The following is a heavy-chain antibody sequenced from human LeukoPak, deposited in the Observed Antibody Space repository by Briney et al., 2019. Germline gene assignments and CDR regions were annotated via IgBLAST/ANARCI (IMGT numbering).Heavy chain of an antibody. CDR2: IYYSGST. Sequence: SETLSLTCTVSGGSISSGDYYWSWIRQPPGKGLEWIGYIYYSGSTNYNPSLKSRVTISVDTSKNQFSLKLSSVTAADTAVYYCARMVGNYGDYYFDYWGQGTLVTVSS. CDR1: GGSISSGDYY. J-gene: IGHJ4*02. V-gene: IGHV4-61*08. CDR3: ARMVGNYGDYYFDY. D-gene: IGHD4-17*01.